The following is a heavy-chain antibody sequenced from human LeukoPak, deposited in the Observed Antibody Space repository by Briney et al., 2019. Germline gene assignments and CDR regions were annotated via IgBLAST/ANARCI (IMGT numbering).Heavy chain of an antibody. D-gene: IGHD3-10*01. CDR2: ISGGSGSHI. J-gene: IGHJ6*02. CDR3: AKEFPSPIYGMDV. V-gene: IGHV3-21*01. Sequence: GGPLRLPCQPSESTSSSNAWTGFGRAPGRGLKGSHSISGGSGSHILYVDSVKGRFTISRDNAKNSLYLQMDSLTAEDTAVYYCAKEFPSPIYGMDVWGQGTTVTVSS. CDR1: ESTSSSNA.